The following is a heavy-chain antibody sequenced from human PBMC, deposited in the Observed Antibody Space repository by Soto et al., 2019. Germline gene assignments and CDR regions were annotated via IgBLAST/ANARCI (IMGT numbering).Heavy chain of an antibody. D-gene: IGHD6-6*01. CDR3: ARSGRAAHGTKLDY. CDR2: INHSGST. V-gene: IGHV4-34*01. Sequence: PSETLSLTCAVYGGSFSGYYWSWIRQPPGKGLEWIGEINHSGSTNYNPSLKSRVTISVDTSKNQFSLKLSSVTAADTAVYYCARSGRAAHGTKLDYWGQGTLVTVSS. J-gene: IGHJ4*02. CDR1: GGSFSGYY.